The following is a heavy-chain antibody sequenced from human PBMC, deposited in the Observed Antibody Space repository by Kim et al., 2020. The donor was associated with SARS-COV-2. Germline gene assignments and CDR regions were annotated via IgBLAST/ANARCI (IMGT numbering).Heavy chain of an antibody. J-gene: IGHJ4*02. D-gene: IGHD3-9*01. CDR2: A. Sequence: ANYGQRCQGRVTLTTDTSARTYYMELNYLRSDDTAVYYCVRDRRRLAHFDHWGQGTLVTVSS. V-gene: IGHV1-18*01. CDR3: VRDRRRLAHFDH.